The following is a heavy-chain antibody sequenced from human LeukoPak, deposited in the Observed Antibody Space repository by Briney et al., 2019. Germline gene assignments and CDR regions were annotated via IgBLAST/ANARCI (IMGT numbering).Heavy chain of an antibody. V-gene: IGHV3-23*01. CDR3: AKGGGYSGDYVSAY. D-gene: IGHD4-17*01. CDR2: LSGSGGGT. Sequence: GGSLRLSCAASGFTFSSYAMSWVRQAPGKGLEWVSALSGSGGGTHYADAVKGRFTISRDNSKNTLYLQMNSLRAADTAVYYCAKGGGYSGDYVSAYWGQGTLVAVSS. J-gene: IGHJ4*02. CDR1: GFTFSSYA.